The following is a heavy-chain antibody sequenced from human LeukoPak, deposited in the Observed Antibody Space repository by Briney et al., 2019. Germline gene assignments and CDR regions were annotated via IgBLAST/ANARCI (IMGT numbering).Heavy chain of an antibody. V-gene: IGHV3-11*04. J-gene: IGHJ4*02. CDR3: AKDLQQLVGGYYFDY. CDR2: ISSSGSTI. Sequence: GGSLRLSCAASGFTFSDYYMSWIRQAPGKGLEWVSYISSSGSTIYYADSVKGRFTISRDNAKNSLYLQMNSLRAEDTAVYYCAKDLQQLVGGYYFDYWGQGTLVTVSS. D-gene: IGHD6-13*01. CDR1: GFTFSDYY.